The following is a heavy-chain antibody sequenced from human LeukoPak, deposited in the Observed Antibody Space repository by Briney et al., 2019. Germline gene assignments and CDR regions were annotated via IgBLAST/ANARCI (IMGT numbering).Heavy chain of an antibody. D-gene: IGHD3-3*01. CDR1: GGSISSYY. CDR2: IYYSGST. V-gene: IGHV4-59*08. CDR3: ARGGYDFWSGYSSMDV. J-gene: IGHJ6*02. Sequence: SETLSLTCTVSGGSISSYYWSWIRQPPGEGLEWIGYIYYSGSTNYNPFLKSRVTISVDTSKNQFSLKLSSVTAADTAVYYCARGGYDFWSGYSSMDVWGQGTTVTVSS.